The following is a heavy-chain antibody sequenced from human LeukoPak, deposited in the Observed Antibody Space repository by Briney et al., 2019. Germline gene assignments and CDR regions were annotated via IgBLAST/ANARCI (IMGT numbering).Heavy chain of an antibody. D-gene: IGHD3-10*01. J-gene: IGHJ5*02. CDR3: ARDPDGLNWFDP. CDR1: GYSISSGYY. CDR2: IYHSGST. Sequence: SETLSLTCTVSGYSISSGYYWGWIRQPPGKGLEWIGSIYHSGSTYYNPSLKSRVTISVDTSKNQFSLKLSSVTAADTAVYYCARDPDGLNWFDPWGQGTLVTVSS. V-gene: IGHV4-38-2*02.